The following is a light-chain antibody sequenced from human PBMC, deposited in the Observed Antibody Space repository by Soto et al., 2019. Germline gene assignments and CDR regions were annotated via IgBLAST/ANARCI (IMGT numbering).Light chain of an antibody. Sequence: EIVLTQSPGTLSLSPGERATLSCRASQSVSSSYLAWYQQKPGQAPRLLIYGASSRATGIPDRFSGSGSGTDFTLTISSLEPEDFGVYYCQQYGSSRTFGQGTKVEIK. CDR2: GAS. J-gene: IGKJ1*01. CDR1: QSVSSSY. V-gene: IGKV3-20*01. CDR3: QQYGSSRT.